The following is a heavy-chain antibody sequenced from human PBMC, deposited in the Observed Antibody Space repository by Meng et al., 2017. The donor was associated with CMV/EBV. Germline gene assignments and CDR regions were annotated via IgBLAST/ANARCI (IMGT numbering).Heavy chain of an antibody. J-gene: IGHJ4*02. CDR1: GFTFSSYS. CDR2: ISSSSSYI. Sequence: GGSLRLSCAASGFTFSSYSMNWVRQAPGKGLEWVSSISSSSSYIYYADSVKGRFTISRGNAKNSLYLQMNSLRAEDTAVYYCARDDLGDYDFWSGYYGVRFDYWGQGTLVTVSS. D-gene: IGHD3-3*01. V-gene: IGHV3-21*01. CDR3: ARDDLGDYDFWSGYYGVRFDY.